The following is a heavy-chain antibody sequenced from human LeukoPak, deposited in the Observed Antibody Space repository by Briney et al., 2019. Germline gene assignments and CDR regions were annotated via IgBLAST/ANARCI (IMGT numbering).Heavy chain of an antibody. J-gene: IGHJ4*02. D-gene: IGHD3-10*01. Sequence: QPGGSLRLSCAASGFTFSSHWMSWVRQAPGKGLEWVANIRQDGSEKNYVDSVKGRFTISRDNAKNSLYLQMNSLRAEDTAVYYCARDSLFGGYWGQGTLVTVSS. V-gene: IGHV3-7*01. CDR2: IRQDGSEK. CDR1: GFTFSSHW. CDR3: ARDSLFGGY.